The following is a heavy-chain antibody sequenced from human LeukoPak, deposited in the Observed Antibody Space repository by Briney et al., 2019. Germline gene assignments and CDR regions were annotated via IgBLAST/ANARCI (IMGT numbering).Heavy chain of an antibody. V-gene: IGHV3-48*03. Sequence: PGGSLRLSCVVSGFPFSFYELNWVRQAPGKGLEWVSNIGASSTRKYYADSVKGRFSISRDNAKSSLYLQMNSLRVEDTAVYYCALLAVASDFDYWGQGALVTVSS. CDR1: GFPFSFYE. CDR3: ALLAVASDFDY. D-gene: IGHD6-19*01. J-gene: IGHJ4*02. CDR2: IGASSTRK.